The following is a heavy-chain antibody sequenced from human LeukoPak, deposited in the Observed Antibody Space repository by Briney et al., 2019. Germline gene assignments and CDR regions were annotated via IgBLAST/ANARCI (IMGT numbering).Heavy chain of an antibody. D-gene: IGHD2-15*01. CDR1: GGTFSSYA. J-gene: IGHJ4*02. Sequence: SVKVSCKASGGTFSSYAISWVRQAPGQGLEWMGRIIPILGIANYAQKFQGRVTITADKSTSTVYMELSSLRSEDTAVYYCARDLCSGGSCYLNDYWGQGTLVTVSS. CDR2: IIPILGIA. V-gene: IGHV1-69*04. CDR3: ARDLCSGGSCYLNDY.